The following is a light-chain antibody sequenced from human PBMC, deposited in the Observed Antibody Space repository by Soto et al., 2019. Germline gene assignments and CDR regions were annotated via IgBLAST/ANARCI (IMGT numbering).Light chain of an antibody. Sequence: IQITHSPSTLSAYVVDSVTITCRASQSITTWLAWYQQRPGKAPKLLIYDVSSLQSGVPSRFSGSGSGTEFTLTISSLQPDDFATYYCQHYKMYSPWTFGQGTKVDIK. CDR2: DVS. V-gene: IGKV1-5*01. CDR1: QSITTW. CDR3: QHYKMYSPWT. J-gene: IGKJ1*01.